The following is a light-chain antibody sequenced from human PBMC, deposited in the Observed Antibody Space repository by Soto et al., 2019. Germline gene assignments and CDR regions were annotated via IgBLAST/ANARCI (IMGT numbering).Light chain of an antibody. V-gene: IGLV2-23*02. CDR1: NSDIGPFSL. CDR2: EVS. CDR3: CSYAGSRTWV. Sequence: SVPIQPASVSGSPGQSITISCTGTNSDIGPFSLVSWYQQYPDTAPKLILYEVSKWPSGIPHRFSGSKSGNTASLTISGLQAEDEADYYCCSYAGSRTWVFGGGTKLTVL. J-gene: IGLJ3*02.